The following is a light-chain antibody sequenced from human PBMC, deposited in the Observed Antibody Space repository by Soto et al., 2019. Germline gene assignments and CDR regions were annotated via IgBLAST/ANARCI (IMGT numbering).Light chain of an antibody. CDR3: QSYDSNLSGAALI. J-gene: IGLJ2*01. Sequence: QSVLTQPPSVSGAPGQRVTISCTGSSSNIGAGYDVHWYQHLPGTVPKLLMYANNNRPSGVPDRFSGSRSGTSASLAITGLQADDEADYYCQSYDSNLSGAALIFGGGTKVTVL. CDR2: ANN. V-gene: IGLV1-40*01. CDR1: SSNIGAGYD.